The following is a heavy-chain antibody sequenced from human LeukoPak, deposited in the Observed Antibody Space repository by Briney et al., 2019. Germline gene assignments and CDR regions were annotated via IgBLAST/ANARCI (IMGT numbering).Heavy chain of an antibody. CDR1: GYTFTSYG. D-gene: IGHD3-10*01. J-gene: IGHJ4*02. CDR3: ARVPVLLWFGEPLY. CDR2: ISAYNGNT. Sequence: ASVKVSCKASGYTFTSYGISWVRQAPGQGLEWMGWISAYNGNTNYAQKLQGRVTMTTDTSTSTAYMELRSLRSDDTAAYYCARVPVLLWFGEPLYWGQGTLVTVSS. V-gene: IGHV1-18*01.